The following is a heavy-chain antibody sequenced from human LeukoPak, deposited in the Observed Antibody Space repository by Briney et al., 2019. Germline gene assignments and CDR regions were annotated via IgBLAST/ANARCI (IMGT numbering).Heavy chain of an antibody. CDR2: IIPILGIA. J-gene: IGHJ4*02. V-gene: IGHV1-69*04. D-gene: IGHD3-22*01. Sequence: GASVKVSCKASGGTFSSYAISWVRQAPGQGLEWMGRIIPILGIANYAQKFQDRVTITADKSTSTAYMELSSLRSEDTAVYYCARVGGSGYYDYWGQGTLVTVSS. CDR1: GGTFSSYA. CDR3: ARVGGSGYYDY.